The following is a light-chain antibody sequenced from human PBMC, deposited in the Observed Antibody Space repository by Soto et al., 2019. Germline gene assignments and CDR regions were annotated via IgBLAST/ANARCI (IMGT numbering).Light chain of an antibody. V-gene: IGLV2-8*01. Sequence: QSVLTQPPSASGSPGQSVTISCTGTSSDVGGYNYVSWYQQHPGKAPKFMIYEVSKRPSGVPDRFSGSKSGNTASLTVSRLQAEDEADYYCSSYAGSNNLVFGGGTKVTVL. J-gene: IGLJ2*01. CDR2: EVS. CDR3: SSYAGSNNLV. CDR1: SSDVGGYNY.